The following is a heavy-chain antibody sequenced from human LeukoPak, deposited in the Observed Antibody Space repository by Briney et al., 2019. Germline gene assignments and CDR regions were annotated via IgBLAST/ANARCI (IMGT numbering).Heavy chain of an antibody. J-gene: IGHJ5*02. CDR1: GGTFSSYA. V-gene: IGHV1-69*05. CDR2: IIPIFGTA. CDR3: ARDQSAITIFGVVNPLDNWFDP. D-gene: IGHD3-3*01. Sequence: SVKVSCKASGGTFSSYAISWVRQAPGQGLEWMGGIIPIFGTANYAQKFQGRVTITTDESTSTAYMELSSLRPEDTAVYYCARDQSAITIFGVVNPLDNWFDPWGQGTLVTVSS.